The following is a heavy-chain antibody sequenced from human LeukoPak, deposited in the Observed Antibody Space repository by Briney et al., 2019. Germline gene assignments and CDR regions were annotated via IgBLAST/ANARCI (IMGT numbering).Heavy chain of an antibody. CDR1: GYRFIDYY. Sequence: GASVKVSCKASGYRFIDYYMHWVRQAPGQGLEWMGWINPKSGGTNFAQKFQGRVTMTRDTSISTAYMELSSLRSDDTAVYYCARGGYSGTEKPNDYWGQGTLVTVSS. CDR2: INPKSGGT. CDR3: ARGGYSGTEKPNDY. J-gene: IGHJ4*02. D-gene: IGHD1-26*01. V-gene: IGHV1-2*02.